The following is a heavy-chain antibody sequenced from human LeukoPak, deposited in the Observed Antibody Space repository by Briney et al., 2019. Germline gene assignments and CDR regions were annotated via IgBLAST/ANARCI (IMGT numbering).Heavy chain of an antibody. D-gene: IGHD6-19*01. CDR1: GYTSTGCY. J-gene: IGHJ6*02. V-gene: IGHV1-2*02. CDR3: ARVIAVAGTKYYGMDV. Sequence: ASVKVSCKASGYTSTGCYMHWVRQAPGQGLEWMGWINPNSGGTNYAQKFQGRVTMTRDTSISTAYMELSRLRSDDTAVYYCARVIAVAGTKYYGMDVWGQGTTVTVSS. CDR2: INPNSGGT.